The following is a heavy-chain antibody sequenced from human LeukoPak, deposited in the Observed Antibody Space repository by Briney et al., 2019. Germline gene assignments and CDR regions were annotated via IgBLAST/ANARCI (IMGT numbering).Heavy chain of an antibody. D-gene: IGHD3-16*01. V-gene: IGHV1-18*01. Sequence: EASVKVSCKASGGTFTNYGINWVRQAPGQRPEWMGWFSPYNGDTKYAPKLKGRVTLTADTLTSTAYMELRTLISDDTATYYCAIGQGVITWGGADVYDVWGQGTTVIVSS. J-gene: IGHJ3*01. CDR2: FSPYNGDT. CDR3: AIGQGVITWGGADVYDV. CDR1: GGTFTNYG.